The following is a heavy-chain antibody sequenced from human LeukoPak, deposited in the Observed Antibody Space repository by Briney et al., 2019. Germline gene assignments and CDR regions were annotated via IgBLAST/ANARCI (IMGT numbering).Heavy chain of an antibody. CDR2: TNSDGSST. CDR1: GFTFSSYW. V-gene: IGHV3-74*01. J-gene: IGHJ1*01. D-gene: IGHD1-14*01. Sequence: HPGGSLRLSCAASGFTFSSYWMHWVRQAPGKGLVWVSRTNSDGSSTSYADSVKGRFTISRDNAKNTLYLQMNSLRAEDTAVYYCARVAPEDRRPITEYFQHWGQGTLVTVSS. CDR3: ARVAPEDRRPITEYFQH.